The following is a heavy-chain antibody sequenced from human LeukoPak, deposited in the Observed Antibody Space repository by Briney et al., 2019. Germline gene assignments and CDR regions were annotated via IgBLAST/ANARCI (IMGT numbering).Heavy chain of an antibody. CDR2: IIPILGTA. J-gene: IGHJ5*02. D-gene: IGHD6-19*01. Sequence: SVKVSCKASGGTFNSYAISWVRQAPGQGLEWMGRIIPILGTANYAQKFQGRVTITTDESTSTAYMELSSLRSEDTAVYYCARDIISSGRLNWFDPWGQGTLVTVSS. CDR3: ARDIISSGRLNWFDP. V-gene: IGHV1-69*11. CDR1: GGTFNSYA.